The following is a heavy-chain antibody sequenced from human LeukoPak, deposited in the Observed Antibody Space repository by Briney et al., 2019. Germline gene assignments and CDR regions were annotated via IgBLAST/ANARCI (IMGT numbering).Heavy chain of an antibody. CDR1: GGSISSSNW. CDR3: ARGTYYYGSGSPLDY. Sequence: SETLSLTCAVSGGSISSSNWWSWVRQPPGKGLEWIGEIYHSGSTNYNPSLKSRVTISVDTSKNQFSLKLSSVTAADTAVYYCARGTYYYGSGSPLDYWGQGALVTVSS. CDR2: IYHSGST. D-gene: IGHD3-10*01. J-gene: IGHJ4*02. V-gene: IGHV4-4*02.